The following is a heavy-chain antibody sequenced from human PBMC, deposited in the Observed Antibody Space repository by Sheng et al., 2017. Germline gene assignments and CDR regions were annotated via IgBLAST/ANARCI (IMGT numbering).Heavy chain of an antibody. Sequence: EVQLVESGGGLVQPGGCLRLSCAASGFTFSDHYMDWVRQAPGKGLEWVGRSRNKVNSYTTEYAASVKGRFTISRDDSKNSVYLQMNSLKTEDTAVYYCARAEADPSDFYMDVWGKGTTVTVSS. D-gene: IGHD2-15*01. J-gene: IGHJ6*03. CDR2: SRNKVNSYTT. V-gene: IGHV3-72*01. CDR3: ARAEADPSDFYMDV. CDR1: GFTFSDHY.